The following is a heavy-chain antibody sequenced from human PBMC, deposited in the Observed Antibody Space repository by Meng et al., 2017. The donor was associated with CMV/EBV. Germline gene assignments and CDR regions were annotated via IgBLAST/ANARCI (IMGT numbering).Heavy chain of an antibody. J-gene: IGHJ6*02. Sequence: GESLKISCAASGFTFSSYSMNWVRQAPGKGLEWVSSISSSSSYIYYADSVKGRFTISRDNAKNSLYLQMNSLRAEDTAVYYCAREDIVVVPAASYYGMDVWGQGTTVTVSS. CDR3: AREDIVVVPAASYYGMDV. D-gene: IGHD2-2*01. CDR1: GFTFSSYS. V-gene: IGHV3-21*01. CDR2: ISSSSSYI.